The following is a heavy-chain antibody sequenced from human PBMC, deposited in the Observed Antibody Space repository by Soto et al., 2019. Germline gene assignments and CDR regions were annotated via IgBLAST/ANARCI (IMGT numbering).Heavy chain of an antibody. CDR3: ARGTTTSAFSAMDV. CDR2: ISSSGGSV. Sequence: EVQLVESGGGLVKPGGSLRLSCAASGFTFSTYSMNWVRQAPGKGLEWISSISSSGGSVSYAESVKGRFTISRDNAKNSLYLQMDSLRAEDTAVYYCARGTTTSAFSAMDVWGQGTTVTVSS. CDR1: GFTFSTYS. V-gene: IGHV3-21*01. D-gene: IGHD1-1*01. J-gene: IGHJ6*02.